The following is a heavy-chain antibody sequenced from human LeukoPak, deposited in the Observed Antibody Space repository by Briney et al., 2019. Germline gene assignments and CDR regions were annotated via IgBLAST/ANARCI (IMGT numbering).Heavy chain of an antibody. D-gene: IGHD3-22*01. V-gene: IGHV4-59*08. J-gene: IGHJ4*02. CDR3: ARLRGYYYDSSGYHYYFDY. Sequence: PSETLSLTCTVSGGSISSYYWSWIRQPPGKGLEWIGEIYYSGSTHYNPSLKSRVTISVDTSKNQFSLKLSSVTAGDAAAYDCARLRGYYYDSSGYHYYFDYWGQGTLVTVSS. CDR2: IYYSGST. CDR1: GGSISSYY.